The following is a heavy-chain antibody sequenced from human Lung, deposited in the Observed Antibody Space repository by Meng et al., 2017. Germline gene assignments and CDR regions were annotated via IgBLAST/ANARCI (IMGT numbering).Heavy chain of an antibody. Sequence: VQLQESGPRLVNPSQTLSLTCTVSGGSISSSNYYWSWIRQPPGKGLEWSGHIYNSGSTYYNPSLKSRITISVDTSKNQFSLKLSSVTAADTAVYYCARGQKGYFDLWGRGTLVTVAS. CDR2: IYNSGST. CDR1: GGSISSSNYY. J-gene: IGHJ2*01. CDR3: ARGQKGYFDL. V-gene: IGHV4-30-4*01.